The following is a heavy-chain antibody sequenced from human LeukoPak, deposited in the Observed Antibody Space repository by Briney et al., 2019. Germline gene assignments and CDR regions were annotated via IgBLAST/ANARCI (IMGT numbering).Heavy chain of an antibody. CDR1: GFTFSTYF. J-gene: IGHJ3*02. V-gene: IGHV3-30-3*01. CDR3: ARERQDTIVHSGAFVI. D-gene: IGHD3-10*01. CDR2: IASDGSHT. Sequence: PGRSLGLSCAASGFTFSTYFMHWVRQAPGKGLEWVAVIASDGSHTFYVESVKGRFTISRDNSKNTLYLQINSLRAEDTAGYFCARERQDTIVHSGAFVIWGQGTIFTVSS.